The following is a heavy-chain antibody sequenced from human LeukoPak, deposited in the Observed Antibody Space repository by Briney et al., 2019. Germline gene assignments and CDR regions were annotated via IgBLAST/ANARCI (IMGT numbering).Heavy chain of an antibody. Sequence: GGSLRLSCAASQFTFSNFWMSWVRQAPGKGLEWVANTNRDGSEKYYVDSVKGRVTISRDNAMNFLYLQLNSLRVDDTAVYYCARDSGSWPGCAFDIWGQGTVLTVSS. V-gene: IGHV3-7*01. CDR1: QFTFSNFW. CDR3: ARDSGSWPGCAFDI. CDR2: TNRDGSEK. J-gene: IGHJ3*02. D-gene: IGHD1-26*01.